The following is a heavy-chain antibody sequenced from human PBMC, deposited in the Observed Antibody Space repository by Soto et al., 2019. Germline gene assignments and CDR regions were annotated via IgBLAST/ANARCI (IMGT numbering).Heavy chain of an antibody. CDR2: INPNRGGT. Sequence: ASVKVSCKASGYTFTGYYMHWVRQAPGQGLEWMGWINPNRGGTNYAQKFQGRVTMTRDTAIGTAYMELSRLRSDDTAAYDRAREVVAASHYYYYGMDVWGQGTTVTVSS. V-gene: IGHV1-2*02. D-gene: IGHD2-15*01. CDR1: GYTFTGYY. CDR3: AREVVAASHYYYYGMDV. J-gene: IGHJ6*02.